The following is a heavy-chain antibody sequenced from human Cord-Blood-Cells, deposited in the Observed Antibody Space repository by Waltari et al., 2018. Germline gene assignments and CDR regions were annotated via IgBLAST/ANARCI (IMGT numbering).Heavy chain of an antibody. D-gene: IGHD1-26*01. CDR3: ARDSRREWELLTAFDI. V-gene: IGHV1-69*01. CDR2: IIPIFGTA. J-gene: IGHJ3*02. Sequence: QVQLVQSGAEVKKPGSSVKVSCKASGGTFSSYAISWVRQAPGQGLEWMGGIIPIFGTANYAQKFQGRVTITADESTSTAYRELSSLRSEDTAVYYCARDSRREWELLTAFDIWGQGTMVTVSS. CDR1: GGTFSSYA.